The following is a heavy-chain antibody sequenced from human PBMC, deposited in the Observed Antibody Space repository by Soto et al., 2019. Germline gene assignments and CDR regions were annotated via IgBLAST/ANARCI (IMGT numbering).Heavy chain of an antibody. CDR3: ARKVNENYFDY. D-gene: IGHD2-8*01. CDR1: GDSISNSY. J-gene: IGHJ4*02. V-gene: IGHV4-59*01. CDR2: ISSSGNT. Sequence: QVQLQESGPRLMKPSETLSLTCTVSGDSISNSYWSWIRQPPGKGLEWIGFISSSGNTNYNPSLQSRLTMSVDTSQNQFSLKLSSVTAADTAVYYCARKVNENYFDYWGQGTLVTVSS.